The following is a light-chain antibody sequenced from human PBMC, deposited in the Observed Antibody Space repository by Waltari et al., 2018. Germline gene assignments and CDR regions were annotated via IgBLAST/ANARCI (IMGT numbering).Light chain of an antibody. CDR2: EVN. Sequence: QSALTQPPSASGSPGQSVTISCTGTSSAVGGYHYVPWYQHHPGKAPKLMVYEVNKRPSVVPDRFSGSKSGNTASLTVSGLQAEDESDYYCSSYAGSNHLVFGGGTKLTVL. CDR1: SSAVGGYHY. J-gene: IGLJ3*02. CDR3: SSYAGSNHLV. V-gene: IGLV2-8*01.